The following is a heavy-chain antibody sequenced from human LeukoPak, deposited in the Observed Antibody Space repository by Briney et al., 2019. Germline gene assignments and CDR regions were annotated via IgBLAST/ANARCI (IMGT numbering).Heavy chain of an antibody. CDR2: ISAYNGNT. D-gene: IGHD2-15*01. Sequence: ASVKVSCKASGYTFTSYAISWVRQAPGQGLEWMGWISAYNGNTNYAQRLQGRVTMTTDTSTSTAYMELRSLRSDDTAVYYCARDGSGGSTYYFDYWGQGTLVTVSS. J-gene: IGHJ4*02. CDR1: GYTFTSYA. CDR3: ARDGSGGSTYYFDY. V-gene: IGHV1-18*04.